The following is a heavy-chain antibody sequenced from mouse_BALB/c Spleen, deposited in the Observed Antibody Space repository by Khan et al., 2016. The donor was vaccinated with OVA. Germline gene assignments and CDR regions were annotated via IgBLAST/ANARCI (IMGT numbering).Heavy chain of an antibody. Sequence: QIQLVQSGAELVRPGVSVKISCKGSGYTFTDFTMHWVKQSHAMSLEWIGVISTYYGHATYNQKFKDKATMTVDKSSSTAYMELARLTSEDSAIFYFKRGGGGNRFAYWGQGTLVTVSA. J-gene: IGHJ3*01. CDR3: KRGGGGNRFAY. CDR1: GYTFTDFT. V-gene: IGHV1S137*01. CDR2: ISTYYGHA.